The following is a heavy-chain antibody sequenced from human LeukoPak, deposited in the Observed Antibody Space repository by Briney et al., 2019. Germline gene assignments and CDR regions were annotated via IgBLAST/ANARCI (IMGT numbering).Heavy chain of an antibody. J-gene: IGHJ4*02. CDR3: ARRADTAMVHYFDY. Sequence: ASVKVSCKASGGTFSSYAISWVRQAPGQGLEWMGGIIPIFGTANYAQKFQGRVTITADESTSTAYMELSSLRPEDTAVYYCARRADTAMVHYFDYWGQGTLVTVSS. D-gene: IGHD5-18*01. CDR1: GGTFSSYA. V-gene: IGHV1-69*13. CDR2: IIPIFGTA.